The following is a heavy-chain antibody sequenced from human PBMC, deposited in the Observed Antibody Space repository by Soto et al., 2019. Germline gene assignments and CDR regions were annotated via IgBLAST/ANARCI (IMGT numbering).Heavy chain of an antibody. J-gene: IGHJ4*02. CDR3: AKVLTGYYYYFEY. CDR1: GFTFSSYA. V-gene: IGHV3-23*01. D-gene: IGHD3-9*01. Sequence: LRLSCAASGFTFSSYAMIWVRQAPGKGLEWVSGVGGSGEYTYYADSVKGRFTISRDNSKNTVYLQISSLRAEDTAVYYCAKVLTGYYYYFEYWGQGTLVTVSS. CDR2: VGGSGEYT.